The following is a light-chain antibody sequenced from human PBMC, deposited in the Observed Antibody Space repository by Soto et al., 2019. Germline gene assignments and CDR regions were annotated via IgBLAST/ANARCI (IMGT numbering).Light chain of an antibody. CDR1: HIFLYSSNNKNY. Sequence: EIVMTQSPATLSVSPGERATLSCKSSHIFLYSSNNKNYLAWYQQKPGQPPKLLIYWASTRESGVPDRFSGSGSGTEFTLTISSLQPDDFAAYYCHQYNTYLWTFGQGTKVDIK. CDR3: HQYNTYLWT. CDR2: WAS. V-gene: IGKV4-1*01. J-gene: IGKJ1*01.